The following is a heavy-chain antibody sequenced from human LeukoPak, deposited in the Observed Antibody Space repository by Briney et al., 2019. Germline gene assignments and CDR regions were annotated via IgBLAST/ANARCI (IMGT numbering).Heavy chain of an antibody. D-gene: IGHD3-10*01. Sequence: SETLSLTCTVSGGSIINSNWWSWVRQPPERGLEWIGEIFHTGSTSYNPSLKTRVTISLDKSNNQFSLKLSSVTAADTAVYYCARGSDGSENSYRNWFDPWGQGTLVTVSS. CDR3: ARGSDGSENSYRNWFDP. J-gene: IGHJ5*02. CDR2: IFHTGST. V-gene: IGHV4-4*02. CDR1: GGSIINSNW.